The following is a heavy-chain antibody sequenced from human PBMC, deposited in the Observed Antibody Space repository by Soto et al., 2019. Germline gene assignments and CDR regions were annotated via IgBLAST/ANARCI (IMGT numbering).Heavy chain of an antibody. D-gene: IGHD6-13*01. CDR1: GFTFSSYW. V-gene: IGHV3-7*01. CDR2: IKQDGSEK. Sequence: GSLRLSCAASGFTFSSYWMSWVRQAPGKGLGWVANIKQDGSEKYYVDSVKGRFTISRDNAKNSLYLQMNSLRAEDTAVYYCARDGVAAAGDRFDYWGQGTLVTVSS. J-gene: IGHJ4*02. CDR3: ARDGVAAAGDRFDY.